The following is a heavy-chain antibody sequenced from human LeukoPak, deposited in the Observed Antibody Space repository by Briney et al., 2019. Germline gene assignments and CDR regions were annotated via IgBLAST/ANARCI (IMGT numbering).Heavy chain of an antibody. CDR1: GFTFSDYY. V-gene: IGHV3-11*04. CDR2: ITSSGSTI. J-gene: IGHJ6*03. D-gene: IGHD6-13*01. CDR3: AREHSTPDYSYYYMDV. Sequence: PGGSLRLSCTASGFTFSDYYMSWIRQAPGKGLEWVSYITSSGSTIDYADSVKGRFTISRDNAKSSLFLQMNSLRAEDTAVYYCAREHSTPDYSYYYMDVWGKGTTVTVSS.